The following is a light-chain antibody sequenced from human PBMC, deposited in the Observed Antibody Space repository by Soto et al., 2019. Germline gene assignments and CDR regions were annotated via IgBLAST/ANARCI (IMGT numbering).Light chain of an antibody. Sequence: EIVLTQSPATLSLSPGERATLSCRASQSVGTYFAWYQQKPGQAPRLLIYDASNRATGIPARFSGSGSGTDFTLTISSLEPEDFAVYYCQQRSNWPLTFRGGTKVEIK. CDR2: DAS. V-gene: IGKV3-11*01. CDR3: QQRSNWPLT. CDR1: QSVGTY. J-gene: IGKJ4*01.